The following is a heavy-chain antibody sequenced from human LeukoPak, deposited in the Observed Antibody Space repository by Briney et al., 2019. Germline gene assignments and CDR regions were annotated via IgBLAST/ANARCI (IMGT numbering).Heavy chain of an antibody. CDR1: GFTFSSYG. V-gene: IGHV3-30*18. Sequence: GGSLRLSCAASGFTFSSYGMHWVRQAPGKGLEWVAVISYDGSDKYYADSVKGRFTISRDNSKNTLYLQMNSLRAEDTAVYYCAKDLEPQLVGAADYWGQGTLVTVSS. D-gene: IGHD1-26*01. CDR2: ISYDGSDK. CDR3: AKDLEPQLVGAADY. J-gene: IGHJ4*02.